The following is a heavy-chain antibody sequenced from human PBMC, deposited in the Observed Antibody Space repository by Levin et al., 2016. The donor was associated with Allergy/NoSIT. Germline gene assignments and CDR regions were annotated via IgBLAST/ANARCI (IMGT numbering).Heavy chain of an antibody. CDR2: ISYDGSNK. D-gene: IGHD3-3*01. CDR1: GFTFSSYA. Sequence: LSLTCAASGFTFSSYAMHWVRQAPGKGLEWVAVISYDGSNKYYADSVKGRFTISRDNSKNTLYLQMNSLRAEDTAVYYCARPYDFWSVVSGMDVWGQGTTVTVSS. CDR3: ARPYDFWSVVSGMDV. J-gene: IGHJ6*02. V-gene: IGHV3-30*04.